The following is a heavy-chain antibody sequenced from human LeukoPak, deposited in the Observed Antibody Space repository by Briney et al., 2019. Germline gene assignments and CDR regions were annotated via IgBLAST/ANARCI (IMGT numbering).Heavy chain of an antibody. J-gene: IGHJ4*02. CDR3: ARNLRPDFDY. CDR2: AYYRSRWNI. CDR1: GDSVSSSSSA. Sequence: SQTLSLTCSISGDSVSSSSSAWSWIRQSPSRGLEWLGSAYYRSRWNIDFAVALKSPITSNPDTSKNQFSLQLNSVPPEDAAVYYCARNLRPDFDYWGQGTLVTVSS. V-gene: IGHV6-1*01.